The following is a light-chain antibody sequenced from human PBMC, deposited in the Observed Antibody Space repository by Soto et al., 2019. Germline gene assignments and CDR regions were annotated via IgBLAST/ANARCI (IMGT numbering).Light chain of an antibody. V-gene: IGLV2-14*01. J-gene: IGLJ2*01. CDR1: SSDVGGFNY. CDR2: DVS. Sequence: QSVLTQPASVSGSPGQSITISCTGTSSDVGGFNYVSWYQQRPDKAPKLMIYDVSNRPSGVSNRFSGSKSGNTASLTISGLQAEDEADYYCSSYTSTSTLVFGGGTKLTVL. CDR3: SSYTSTSTLV.